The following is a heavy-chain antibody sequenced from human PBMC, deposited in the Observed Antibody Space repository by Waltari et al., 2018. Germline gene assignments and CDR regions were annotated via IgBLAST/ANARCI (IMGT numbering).Heavy chain of an antibody. Sequence: QVQLVQSGAEVKKPGASVKVSRKASGYTLSDYGLSWVRQAPGQGLEWMGWISGNNGHTNHAQKFQGRLIMTEDTSATTVYMELTYLTSDDTAVYYCARERHRLMEEGYLMALDPWGQGTLVTVSS. CDR3: ARERHRLMEEGYLMALDP. J-gene: IGHJ5*02. D-gene: IGHD2-21*01. CDR1: GYTLSDYG. V-gene: IGHV1-18*01. CDR2: ISGNNGHT.